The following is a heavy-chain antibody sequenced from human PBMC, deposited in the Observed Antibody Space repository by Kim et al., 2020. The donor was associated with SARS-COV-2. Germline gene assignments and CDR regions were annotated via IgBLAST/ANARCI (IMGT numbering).Heavy chain of an antibody. D-gene: IGHD3-22*01. V-gene: IGHV3-7*01. Sequence: GGSLRLSCAASGFTFSSSWMTWVRQAPGKGLEWVANIKEDGSEKYYVDSVKGRFTISRDNAKNSLYLQMNSLRAEDTAVYYCARWGGPDYYDSSGYYYDYYYYGMDVWGQGTTVTVSS. CDR2: IKEDGSEK. J-gene: IGHJ6*02. CDR3: ARWGGPDYYDSSGYYYDYYYYGMDV. CDR1: GFTFSSSW.